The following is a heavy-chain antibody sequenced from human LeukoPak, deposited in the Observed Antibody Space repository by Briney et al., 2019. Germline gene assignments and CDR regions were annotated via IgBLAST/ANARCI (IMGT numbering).Heavy chain of an antibody. Sequence: GGTLRLSCAGSGFPFSSHGMNWVRQAPGKGLEWVSGISPGGPTYYADSVKGRFSISRDDSKNTLYLQMNSLRAEDTAVYYCAREGKERYCSGGSCPFWFDPWGQGTLVTVSS. CDR3: AREGKERYCSGGSCPFWFDP. J-gene: IGHJ5*02. V-gene: IGHV3-23*01. CDR1: GFPFSSHG. CDR2: ISPGGPT. D-gene: IGHD2-15*01.